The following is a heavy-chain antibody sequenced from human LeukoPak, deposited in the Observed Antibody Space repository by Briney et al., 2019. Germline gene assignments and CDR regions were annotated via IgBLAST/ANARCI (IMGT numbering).Heavy chain of an antibody. Sequence: GASVKVSCKASGYTFTSYGISWVRQAPGQGLEWMGWISAYNGNTNYAQKLQGRVTMTTDTSTSTAYMELRSLRSDDTAVYYCARIRRSTSANCYYYYMDVWGKGTTVTVSS. V-gene: IGHV1-18*01. CDR2: ISAYNGNT. D-gene: IGHD2-2*01. CDR3: ARIRRSTSANCYYYYMDV. CDR1: GYTFTSYG. J-gene: IGHJ6*03.